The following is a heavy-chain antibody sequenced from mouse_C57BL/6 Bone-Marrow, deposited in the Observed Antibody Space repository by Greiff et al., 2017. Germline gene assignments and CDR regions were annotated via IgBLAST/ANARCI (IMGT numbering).Heavy chain of an antibody. CDR3: ARIRFYYYGSSYEDY. D-gene: IGHD1-1*01. CDR2: IDPSDSET. CDR1: GYTFTSYW. V-gene: IGHV1-52*01. J-gene: IGHJ2*01. Sequence: QVQLQQPGAELVRPGSSVKLSCKASGYTFTSYWMHWVKQRPIQGLEWIGNIDPSDSETHYNQKFKDKATLTVDKSSSTAYMQLSSLTSEDSAVYYCARIRFYYYGSSYEDYWGQGTTLTVSS.